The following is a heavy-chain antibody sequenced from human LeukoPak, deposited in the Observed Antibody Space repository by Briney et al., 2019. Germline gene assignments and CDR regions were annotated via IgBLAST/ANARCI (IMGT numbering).Heavy chain of an antibody. V-gene: IGHV3-23*01. CDR1: GFTFSSLD. CDR2: ISASGSNT. D-gene: IGHD6-19*01. Sequence: GGSLRLSCAASGFTFSSLDMAWVRQAPGKGLEWVSWISASGSNTFYADSVKGRFTISRDNSKNTLYLQMSSLGVEDTAIYYCAKDSVRSGGWFYFDNWGQGTLVSVSS. CDR3: AKDSVRSGGWFYFDN. J-gene: IGHJ4*02.